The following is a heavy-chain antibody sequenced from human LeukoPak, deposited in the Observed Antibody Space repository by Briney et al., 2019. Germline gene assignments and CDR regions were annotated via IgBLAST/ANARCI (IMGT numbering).Heavy chain of an antibody. CDR3: ARKLRMVIKDV. CDR2: IKEDGSEE. V-gene: IGHV3-7*01. J-gene: IGHJ6*04. D-gene: IGHD3-22*01. CDR1: GFTFSRYW. Sequence: GGSLRLSCAASGFTFSRYWMSWVRQAPGKGLEWVGNIKEDGSEEYYVDSVKGRFIISRDNAKNLLYLQMNSLRDEDTAVYYCARKLRMVIKDVWGKGTTVIISS.